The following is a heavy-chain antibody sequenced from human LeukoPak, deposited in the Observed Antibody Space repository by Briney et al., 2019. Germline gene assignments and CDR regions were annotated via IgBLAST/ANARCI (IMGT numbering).Heavy chain of an antibody. CDR3: ARANTMVRGVKGGYFQH. V-gene: IGHV4-39*07. J-gene: IGHJ1*01. D-gene: IGHD3-10*01. Sequence: SETLSLTCTLTGGSMSGSDYYWGWIRQPPGKGLEWIGAIYFSGSTYYSPSLKSRVTMSVDTSKNQFSLKLSSVTAADTAVYYCARANTMVRGVKGGYFQHWGQGTLVTVSS. CDR1: GGSMSGSDYY. CDR2: IYFSGST.